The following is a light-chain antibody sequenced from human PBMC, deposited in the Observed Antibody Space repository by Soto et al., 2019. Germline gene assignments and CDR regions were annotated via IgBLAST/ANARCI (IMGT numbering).Light chain of an antibody. CDR2: GAS. V-gene: IGKV3-15*01. Sequence: EIVMTQSPATLSVSPGERATLSCRASQSINSNLAWYQQKPGQAPRLLIYGASTRATAIPARFSGSGSGTEFTLTISSLQSEDFAVYYCQQYNDWPPRTFGQGTKVVIK. CDR1: QSINSN. CDR3: QQYNDWPPRT. J-gene: IGKJ1*01.